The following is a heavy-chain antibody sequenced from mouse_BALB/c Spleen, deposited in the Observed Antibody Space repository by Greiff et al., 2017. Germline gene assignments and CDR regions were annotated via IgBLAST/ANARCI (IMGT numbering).Heavy chain of an antibody. CDR1: GFSLTDYG. D-gene: IGHD1-1*01. Sequence: VKLMESGPGLVAPSQSLSITCTVSGFSLTDYGVSWIRQPPGKGLEWLGVIWGGGSTYYNSALKSRLSISKDNSKSQVFLKMNSLQTDDTAMYYCAKHWDYGSSYNYYAMDYWGQGTSVTVSS. V-gene: IGHV2-6-5*01. CDR2: IWGGGST. J-gene: IGHJ4*01. CDR3: AKHWDYGSSYNYYAMDY.